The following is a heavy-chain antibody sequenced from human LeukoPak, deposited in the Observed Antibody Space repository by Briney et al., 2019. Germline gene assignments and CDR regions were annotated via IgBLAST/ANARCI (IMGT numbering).Heavy chain of an antibody. CDR1: GGSFSGYY. Sequence: EPSETLSLTCAVYGGSFSGYYWSWIRQPPGKGLEWIGEINHNGSTNYNPSLKSRVTISVDTSKNQFSLKLSSVTAAGTAVYYCARHFVRYFDWLLLGGLGFDYWGQGTLVTVSS. V-gene: IGHV4-34*01. CDR3: ARHFVRYFDWLLLGGLGFDY. CDR2: INHNGST. D-gene: IGHD3-9*01. J-gene: IGHJ4*02.